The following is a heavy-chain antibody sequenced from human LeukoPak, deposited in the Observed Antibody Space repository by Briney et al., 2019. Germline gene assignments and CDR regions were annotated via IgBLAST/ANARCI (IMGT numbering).Heavy chain of an antibody. CDR2: ISYDGSNK. V-gene: IGHV3-30*04. Sequence: GGSLRLSCAASGFTFSSYAMHWVRQAPGKGLEWVAVISYDGSNKYYADSVKGRFTISRDNSKNTLYLQMNSLRAEDTAVYYCARGTGTTLTYYYYGMDVWGQGPRSPSP. J-gene: IGHJ6*02. CDR1: GFTFSSYA. D-gene: IGHD1-1*01. CDR3: ARGTGTTLTYYYYGMDV.